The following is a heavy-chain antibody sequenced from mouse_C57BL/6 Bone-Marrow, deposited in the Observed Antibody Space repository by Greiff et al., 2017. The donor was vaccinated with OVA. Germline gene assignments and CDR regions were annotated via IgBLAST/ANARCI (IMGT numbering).Heavy chain of an antibody. Sequence: LVESGAELARPGASVKLSCKASGYTFTSYGISWVKQRTGQGLEWIGEIYPRSGNTYYNEKFKGKATLTADKSSSTAYMELRSLTSEDSAVYFCARSYGYAMDYWGQGTSVTVSS. V-gene: IGHV1-81*01. D-gene: IGHD1-1*01. CDR3: ARSYGYAMDY. J-gene: IGHJ4*01. CDR1: GYTFTSYG. CDR2: IYPRSGNT.